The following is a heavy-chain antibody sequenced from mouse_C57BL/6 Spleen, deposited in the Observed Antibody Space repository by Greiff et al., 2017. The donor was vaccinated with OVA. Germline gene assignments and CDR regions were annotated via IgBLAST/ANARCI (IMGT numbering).Heavy chain of an antibody. Sequence: QVQLQQPGAELVKPGASVKLSCKASGYTFTSYWMHWVQQRPGRGLEWIGRIDPSSGGTKYNEKFKSKATLTVDKPSSTAYRQLSSLKSEKSAGYRGANDGNDWLAYWGQGTLVTVSA. V-gene: IGHV1-72*01. J-gene: IGHJ3*01. CDR1: GYTFTSYW. CDR3: ANDGNDWLAY. CDR2: IDPSSGGT. D-gene: IGHD2-1*01.